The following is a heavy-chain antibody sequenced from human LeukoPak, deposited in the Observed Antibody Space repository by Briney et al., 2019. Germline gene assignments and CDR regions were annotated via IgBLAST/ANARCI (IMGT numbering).Heavy chain of an antibody. CDR3: ASGLHDYGDYAEYFQH. V-gene: IGHV1-2*02. Sequence: ASVKVSCKASGYTFTGYYMHWVRQAPGQGLEWMGWINPKSGGTNYAQKFQGRVTMTRDTSISTVYMELSRLRSDDTAVYYCASGLHDYGDYAEYFQHWGQGTLVTVSS. D-gene: IGHD4-17*01. CDR2: INPKSGGT. CDR1: GYTFTGYY. J-gene: IGHJ1*01.